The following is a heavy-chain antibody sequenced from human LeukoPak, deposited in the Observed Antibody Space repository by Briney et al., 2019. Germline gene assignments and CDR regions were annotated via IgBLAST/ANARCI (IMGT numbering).Heavy chain of an antibody. CDR3: ARGYCSSTSCYMDV. J-gene: IGHJ6*02. CDR1: GHTSTTYA. V-gene: IGHV1-3*01. CDR2: INAGNGNI. Sequence: ASVKVSCKASGHTSTTYAIHWVRQAPGQGLEWMGWINAGNGNIEYSQKLQGRVTIIGDTSASTAYMELSSLRSEDTAVYYCARGYCSSTSCYMDVWGQGTTVT. D-gene: IGHD2-2*01.